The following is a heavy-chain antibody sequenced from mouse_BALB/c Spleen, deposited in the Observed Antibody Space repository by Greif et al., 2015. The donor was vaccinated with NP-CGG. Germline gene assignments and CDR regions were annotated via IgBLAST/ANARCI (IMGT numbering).Heavy chain of an antibody. CDR1: GYTFTSYW. Sequence: LQQPGSELVRPGASVKLSCKASGYTFTSYWMHWVKQRPGQGLEWIGNIYPGSGSTNYDEKFKSKATLTVDTSSSTAYMQLSSLTSEDSAVYYCTGGLGWFAYWGQGTLVTVSA. CDR3: TGGLGWFAY. J-gene: IGHJ3*01. CDR2: IYPGSGST. D-gene: IGHD4-1*01. V-gene: IGHV1S22*01.